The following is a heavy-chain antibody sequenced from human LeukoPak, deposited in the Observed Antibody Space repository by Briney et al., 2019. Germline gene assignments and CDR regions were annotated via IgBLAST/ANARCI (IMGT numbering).Heavy chain of an antibody. V-gene: IGHV3-30*18. CDR3: AKLLDYDILTGYSDDY. Sequence: HPGGSLRLSCAASGFTFSSYGMHWVRQAPGKGLEWVAVISYDGSNKYYADSVKGRFTISRDNSKNTLYLQMNSLRAEDTAVYYCAKLLDYDILTGYSDDYWGQGTLVTVSS. J-gene: IGHJ4*02. D-gene: IGHD3-9*01. CDR1: GFTFSSYG. CDR2: ISYDGSNK.